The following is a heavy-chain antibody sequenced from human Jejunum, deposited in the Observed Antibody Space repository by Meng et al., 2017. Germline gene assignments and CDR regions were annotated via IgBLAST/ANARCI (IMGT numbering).Heavy chain of an antibody. D-gene: IGHD3-10*02. V-gene: IGHV4-4*02. J-gene: IGHJ2*01. CDR3: ARADYVRYFDL. Sequence: QVPLQEAGPGLVKPSETLYLPCAVSGGSIESNNWWTWIRQPPGQGLEWIGEVYHSGSTHYNPSLQSRVTISIDNSKNRFSLSLNSVTAADTAIYYCARADYVRYFDLWGRGTLVTVSS. CDR2: VYHSGST. CDR1: GGSIESNNW.